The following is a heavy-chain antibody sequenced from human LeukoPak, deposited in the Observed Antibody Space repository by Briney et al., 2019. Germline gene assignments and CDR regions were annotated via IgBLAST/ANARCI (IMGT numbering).Heavy chain of an antibody. D-gene: IGHD3-22*01. J-gene: IGHJ2*01. Sequence: SETLSLTCTVSGGSVSSNNYYWSWIRQPPGRGLEGIGYIDYSGTTNDNPPLKSRATISVDTSKNPFSLKLTSVTAADTAVYFCARAPGGYDSSGYLYWYFDLWGRGTLVTVSS. CDR2: IDYSGTT. CDR3: ARAPGGYDSSGYLYWYFDL. CDR1: GGSVSSNNYY. V-gene: IGHV4-61*01.